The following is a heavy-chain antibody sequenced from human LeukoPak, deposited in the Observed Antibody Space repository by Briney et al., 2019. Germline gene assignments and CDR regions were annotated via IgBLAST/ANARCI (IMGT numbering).Heavy chain of an antibody. D-gene: IGHD3-10*01. CDR2: IYSGGST. V-gene: IGHV3-66*04. CDR3: ARPTMVRGVVAYGMDV. J-gene: IGHJ6*02. Sequence: PGGSLRLSCAASGFTVSSNYMSWVRQAPGKGLEWVSVIYSGGSTYYADSVKGRFTISRDNAKNSLYLQMNSLRAEDTAVYYCARPTMVRGVVAYGMDVWGQGTTVTVSS. CDR1: GFTVSSNY.